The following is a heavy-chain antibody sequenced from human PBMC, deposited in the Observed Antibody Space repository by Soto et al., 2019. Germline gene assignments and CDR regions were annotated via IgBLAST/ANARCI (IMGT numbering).Heavy chain of an antibody. J-gene: IGHJ6*03. CDR1: GGSISSYY. D-gene: IGHD4-4*01. CDR3: ARDRDRLTTLSKPYYYYMDV. CDR2: IYYSGST. Sequence: PSETLSLTCTVSGGSISSYYWSWIRQPPGKGLEWIGYIYYSGSTNYNPSLKSRVTMTRDTSTSTVYMELSSLRSEDTAVYYCARDRDRLTTLSKPYYYYMDVWGKGTTVTVSS. V-gene: IGHV4-59*01.